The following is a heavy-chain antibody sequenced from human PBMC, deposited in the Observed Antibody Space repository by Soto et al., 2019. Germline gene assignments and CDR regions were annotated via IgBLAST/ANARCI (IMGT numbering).Heavy chain of an antibody. CDR2: INHSGST. Sequence: SETLSLTCAVYGVSFSGYYWSWIRQPPGKGLEWIGEINHSGSTNYNPSLKSRVTISVDTSKNQFSLKLSSVTAADTAVYYCAISNYYYYYMDVWGKGTTVTVSS. V-gene: IGHV4-34*01. J-gene: IGHJ6*03. CDR1: GVSFSGYY. CDR3: AISNYYYYYMDV.